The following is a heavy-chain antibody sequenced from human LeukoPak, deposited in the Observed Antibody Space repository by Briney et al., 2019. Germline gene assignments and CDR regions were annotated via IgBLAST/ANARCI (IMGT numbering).Heavy chain of an antibody. J-gene: IGHJ6*03. CDR1: GYTFTSYD. D-gene: IGHD6-13*01. V-gene: IGHV1-8*01. CDR3: ARVPGVSSWYNYYYYMDV. CDR2: MNPNSGNT. Sequence: ASVKVSCKASGYTFTSYDINWVRRATGQGLEWMGWMNPNSGNTGYAQKFQGRVTMTRNTSISTAYMELSSLRSEDTAVYYCARVPGVSSWYNYYYYMDVWGKGTTVTVSS.